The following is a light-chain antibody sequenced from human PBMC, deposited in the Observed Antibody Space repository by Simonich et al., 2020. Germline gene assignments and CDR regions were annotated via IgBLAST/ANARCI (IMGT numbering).Light chain of an antibody. Sequence: QSALTQPASVSGSPGQSITISCTGTSSDVGGYNYVSWYQQHQGKAPKLMIYDVIKRPSGFSNRFSGSKSGNTASLTISGLQAEDEADYYCCSYAGSYSWVFGGGTKLTVL. V-gene: IGLV2-14*01. CDR1: SSDVGGYNY. J-gene: IGLJ3*02. CDR2: DVI. CDR3: CSYAGSYSWV.